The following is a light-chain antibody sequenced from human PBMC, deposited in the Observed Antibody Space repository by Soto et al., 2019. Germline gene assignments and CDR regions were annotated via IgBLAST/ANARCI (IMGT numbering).Light chain of an antibody. CDR2: GAS. V-gene: IGKV3-20*01. Sequence: EIVLTQSPGTLSLSPGERATLSCRASQSVSSSYLVWYQQKPGQAPRLLIYGASIRATDIPDRFSGSGSGTDFTLTISRLESEDFAVYYCQQYGSSPYTFGQGPKLELK. CDR3: QQYGSSPYT. J-gene: IGKJ2*01. CDR1: QSVSSSY.